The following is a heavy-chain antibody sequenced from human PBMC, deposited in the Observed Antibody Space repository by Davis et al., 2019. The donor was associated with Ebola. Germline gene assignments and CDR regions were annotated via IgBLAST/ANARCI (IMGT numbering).Heavy chain of an antibody. Sequence: GESLKISCAASGFTFSSYAMSWVRQAPGKGLEWVSAISGSGGSTYYADSLKGRFTISRDNAKNSLYLQMNSLRAEDTAVYYCARVLMVRGTHGMDVWGQGTTVTVSS. V-gene: IGHV3-23*01. CDR1: GFTFSSYA. D-gene: IGHD3-10*01. CDR2: ISGSGGST. J-gene: IGHJ6*02. CDR3: ARVLMVRGTHGMDV.